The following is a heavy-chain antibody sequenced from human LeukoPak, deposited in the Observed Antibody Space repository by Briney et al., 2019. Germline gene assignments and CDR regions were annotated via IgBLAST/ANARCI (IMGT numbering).Heavy chain of an antibody. Sequence: GESLKISSTSAGTISSTYMNGGLRQMPGKGLEWMGVLYPGDSDTRYSPSFQGQVTISVDKSISTAYLQWSSLKASDTAIYYTAFQNYERSGSQYSHFDYWGQGTLVTVSS. CDR1: GTISSTYM. CDR3: AFQNYERSGSQYSHFDY. J-gene: IGHJ4*02. V-gene: IGHV5-51*01. D-gene: IGHD3-10*01. CDR2: LYPGDSDT.